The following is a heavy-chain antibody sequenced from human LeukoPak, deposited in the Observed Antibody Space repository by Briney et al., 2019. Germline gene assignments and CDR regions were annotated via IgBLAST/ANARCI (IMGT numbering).Heavy chain of an antibody. Sequence: GGSLRLSCAASGFIFSTYDMHWVRQAPGKGQEWVAIIWYDGTNKKYVDSVKGRFTISRDNSKNTLYLQMNSLRVEDTAVYYCVRDGGELEADGFDIWGKGTMVTVSS. CDR3: VRDGGELEADGFDI. CDR2: IWYDGTNK. CDR1: GFIFSTYD. D-gene: IGHD2-21*01. J-gene: IGHJ3*02. V-gene: IGHV3-33*01.